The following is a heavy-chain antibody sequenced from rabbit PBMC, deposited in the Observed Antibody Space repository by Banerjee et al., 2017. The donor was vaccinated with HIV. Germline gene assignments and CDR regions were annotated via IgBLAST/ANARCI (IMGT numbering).Heavy chain of an antibody. J-gene: IGHJ4*01. Sequence: QEQLEESGGGLFQPGGSLTLTCKASGFSLSSSYWICWVRQAPGKGLEWIACVDGGSSDKTNYASWAKGRFTVSKASSTTVTLQLTSLTAADTATYFCARNTGITDYNLWGQGTLVTVS. CDR1: GFSLSSSYW. D-gene: IGHD7-1*01. CDR3: ARNTGITDYNL. CDR2: VDGGSSDKT. V-gene: IGHV1S45*01.